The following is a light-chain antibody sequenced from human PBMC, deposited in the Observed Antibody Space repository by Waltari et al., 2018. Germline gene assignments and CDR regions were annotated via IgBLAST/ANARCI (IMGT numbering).Light chain of an antibody. V-gene: IGKV3D-11*01. CDR1: EGINHY. CDR2: DAS. J-gene: IGKJ4*01. CDR3: QQQVTWLHT. Sequence: EIVLTQSPGTLSLSPGEGATISGGASEGINHYLAWYQQKGGQPPRILIFDASNRASSTPTRFSGSGSGTDFNLAISALEPEDFAVYYCQQQVTWLHTFGGGTKVEI.